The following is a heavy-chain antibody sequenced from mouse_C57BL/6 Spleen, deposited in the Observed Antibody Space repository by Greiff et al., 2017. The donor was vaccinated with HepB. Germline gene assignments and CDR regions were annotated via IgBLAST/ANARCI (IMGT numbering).Heavy chain of an antibody. CDR1: GYTFTDYY. V-gene: IGHV1-26*01. CDR3: AREREAMDY. Sequence: EVKLQQSGPELVKPGASVKISCKASGYTFTDYYMNWVKQSHGKSLEWIGDINPNNGGTNYNQKFKGKATLTVDKSSSTAYMELRSLTSEDSAVYYCAREREAMDYWGQGTSVTVSS. J-gene: IGHJ4*01. CDR2: INPNNGGT.